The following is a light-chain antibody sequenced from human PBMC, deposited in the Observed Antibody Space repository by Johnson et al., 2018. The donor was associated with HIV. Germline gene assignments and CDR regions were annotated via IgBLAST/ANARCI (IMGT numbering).Light chain of an antibody. V-gene: IGLV1-51*01. Sequence: QSVLTQPPSVSAAPGQKVTISCSGSSSNIGNNYVSWYQQLPGTAPKLLIYDHNKRPSGIPDRISGSKSGTSATLGITGLQTGDEADYYCGTWDSGLSAGHVFGTGTKVTVL. J-gene: IGLJ1*01. CDR3: GTWDSGLSAGHV. CDR2: DHN. CDR1: SSNIGNNY.